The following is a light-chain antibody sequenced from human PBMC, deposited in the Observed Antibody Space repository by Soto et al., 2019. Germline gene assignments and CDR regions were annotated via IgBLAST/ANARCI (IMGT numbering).Light chain of an antibody. CDR1: QSISSW. CDR2: KAS. CDR3: QQYDSYPWT. J-gene: IGKJ1*01. V-gene: IGKV1-5*03. Sequence: DIQMTQSPSTLSASVGDRVPITCRASQSISSWLAWYQQKPGKAPKLLIYKASSLESGVPSRFSGSGSGTEFTLTISSLQPDDFATYYCQQYDSYPWTFAQGTEVDIK.